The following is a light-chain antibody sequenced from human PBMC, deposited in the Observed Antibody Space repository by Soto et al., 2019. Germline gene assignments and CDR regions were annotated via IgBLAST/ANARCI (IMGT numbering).Light chain of an antibody. CDR3: QQYGSSSWT. V-gene: IGKV3D-20*01. CDR1: QSVSSSY. Sequence: EIVLTQSPATLSLSPGERDNISCGASQSVSSSYLAWYQQKPGLAPRLLIYDASSRATGISDRFSGSGSGTDFTLTISRLEPEDFAVYYCQQYGSSSWTFGQGTKVDIK. CDR2: DAS. J-gene: IGKJ1*01.